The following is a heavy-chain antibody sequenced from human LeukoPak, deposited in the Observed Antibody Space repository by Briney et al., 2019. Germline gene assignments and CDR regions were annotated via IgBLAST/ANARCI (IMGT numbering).Heavy chain of an antibody. CDR1: GGSFSGYY. D-gene: IGHD2-15*01. CDR3: ARWVVAADYFYYMDV. CDR2: INHSRST. Sequence: PSETLSLTCAVYGGSFSGYYWRWIRQPPGKGLEWIGEINHSRSTNYNTSLKSRVTISVDTSKNQFSLKLSSVTAADTAVYYCARWVVAADYFYYMDVWGKGTTVTVSS. J-gene: IGHJ6*03. V-gene: IGHV4-34*01.